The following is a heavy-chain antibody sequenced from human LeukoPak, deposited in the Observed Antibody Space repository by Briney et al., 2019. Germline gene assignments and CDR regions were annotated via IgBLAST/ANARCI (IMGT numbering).Heavy chain of an antibody. Sequence: GGSLRLSCAASGFTFSSYSMNWVRQAPGKGLEWVSSISSSSSYIYYADSVKGRFTISRDSAKNSLYLQMNSLRAEDTAVYYCARDLGGIVVVPAATPYYFDYWGQGTLVTVSS. CDR2: ISSSSSYI. CDR3: ARDLGGIVVVPAATPYYFDY. V-gene: IGHV3-21*01. CDR1: GFTFSSYS. D-gene: IGHD2-2*01. J-gene: IGHJ4*02.